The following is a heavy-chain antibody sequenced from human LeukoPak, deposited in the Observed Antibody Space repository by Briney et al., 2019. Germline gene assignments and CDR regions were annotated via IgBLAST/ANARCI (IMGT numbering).Heavy chain of an antibody. CDR2: INPSGGST. CDR1: GYTFTSYY. D-gene: IGHD6-19*01. J-gene: IGHJ1*01. V-gene: IGHV1-46*01. CDR3: ATRGPILTQWLVAEYFQH. Sequence: ASVKVSCKASGYTFTSYYMHWVRQAPGQGLEWMGIINPSGGSTSYAQKFQGRVTMTEDTSTDTAYMELSSLRSEDTAVYYCATRGPILTQWLVAEYFQHWGQGTLVTVSS.